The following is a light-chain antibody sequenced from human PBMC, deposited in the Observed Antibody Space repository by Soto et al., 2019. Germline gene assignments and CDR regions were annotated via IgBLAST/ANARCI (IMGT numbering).Light chain of an antibody. CDR1: QSISNW. J-gene: IGKJ1*01. Sequence: DIHMTQCPYTLPASVGDRVTITCLASQSISNWLAWYQQQPGKAPNLMIYDASSLQSGVPSRFSGSRSGTECTITISSLQPDDVATYYCQHYNSYSEAFGQGTKVDIK. V-gene: IGKV1-5*01. CDR3: QHYNSYSEA. CDR2: DAS.